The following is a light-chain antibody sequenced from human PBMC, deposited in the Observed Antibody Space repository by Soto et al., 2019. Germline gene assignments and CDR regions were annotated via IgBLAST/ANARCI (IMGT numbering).Light chain of an antibody. Sequence: DIQLTQSPSFLSASVGDTVTITCRASQGISSYLAWYQQKPGKAPKLLIFAASTLQSGVPSRFSGSGSGTEFPLTISILQPEDFATYYCQQLNSYPWTFGQGTKVEIK. CDR3: QQLNSYPWT. V-gene: IGKV1-9*01. J-gene: IGKJ1*01. CDR2: AAS. CDR1: QGISSY.